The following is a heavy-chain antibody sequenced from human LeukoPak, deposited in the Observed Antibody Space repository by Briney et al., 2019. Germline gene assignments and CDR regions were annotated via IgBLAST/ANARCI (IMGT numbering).Heavy chain of an antibody. CDR3: AKVGSLEMATIWGGFDY. V-gene: IGHV3-23*01. CDR2: ISYSGGST. Sequence: GGSLRLSCAASGFTFSSYGMSWVRQAPGEGLEWVSAISYSGGSTYYADSVKGRFTISRDNSKNTLYLQMNSLRAEDTAVYYCAKVGSLEMATIWGGFDYWGQGTLVTVSS. CDR1: GFTFSSYG. J-gene: IGHJ4*02. D-gene: IGHD5-24*01.